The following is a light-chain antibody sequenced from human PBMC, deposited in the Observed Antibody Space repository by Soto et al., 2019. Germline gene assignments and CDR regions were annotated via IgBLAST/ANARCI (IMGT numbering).Light chain of an antibody. CDR1: SSNIGSNT. V-gene: IGLV1-44*01. CDR3: AAWDDSLNVMV. Sequence: QSVLTQPPSASGTPGQRVTISCSGSSSNIGSNTVNWYQQLPGTAPKLLIYNNNQRPSGVPDRFSGSRSGTSVSLAISGLQSEDEAVYYCAAWDDSLNVMVFGGGTKLTVL. J-gene: IGLJ2*01. CDR2: NNN.